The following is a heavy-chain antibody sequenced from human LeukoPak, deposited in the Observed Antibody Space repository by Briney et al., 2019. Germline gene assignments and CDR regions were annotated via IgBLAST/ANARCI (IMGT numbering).Heavy chain of an antibody. CDR2: INPNSGGT. V-gene: IGHV1-2*02. CDR1: GYTFTGYY. Sequence: ASVKVSCKASGYTFTGYYMHWVRQAPGRGLEWMGWINPNSGGTNYAQKFQGRVTMTRDTSISTAYMELSRLRSDDTAVYYCARADRGYSYVGYFDYWGQGTLVTVSS. CDR3: ARADRGYSYVGYFDY. J-gene: IGHJ4*02. D-gene: IGHD5-18*01.